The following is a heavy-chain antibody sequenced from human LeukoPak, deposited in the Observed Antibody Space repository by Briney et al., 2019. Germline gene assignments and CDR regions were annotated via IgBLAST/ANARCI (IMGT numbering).Heavy chain of an antibody. CDR1: GYTFTSYY. J-gene: IGHJ3*02. D-gene: IGHD6-6*01. CDR3: ARGIEYSSSSDAFDI. CDR2: INPSDGST. Sequence: ASVKVSCKASGYTFTSYYMHWVRQAPGQGLEWMGIINPSDGSTSYAQKFQGRVTMTRDMSTSTVYMELSSLRSEDTAAYYCARGIEYSSSSDAFDIWGQGTMVTVSS. V-gene: IGHV1-46*01.